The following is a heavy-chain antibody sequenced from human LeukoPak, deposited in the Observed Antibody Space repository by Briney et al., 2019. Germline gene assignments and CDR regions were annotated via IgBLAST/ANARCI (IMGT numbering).Heavy chain of an antibody. D-gene: IGHD3-16*02. V-gene: IGHV4-59*01. Sequence: SETLSLTCTVSGGSISSYYWSWIRQPPGKGLEWIGYIYYSGSTNYNPSLKSRVTISVGTSKNQFSLKLSSVTAADTAVYYCARSNYDYVWGSYPYDYWGQGTLVTVSS. CDR3: ARSNYDYVWGSYPYDY. J-gene: IGHJ4*02. CDR2: IYYSGST. CDR1: GGSISSYY.